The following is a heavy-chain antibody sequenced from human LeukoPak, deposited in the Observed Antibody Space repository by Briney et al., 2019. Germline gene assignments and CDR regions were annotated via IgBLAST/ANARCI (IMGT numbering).Heavy chain of an antibody. CDR3: ARDRDGYNRLFDY. V-gene: IGHV3-11*01. J-gene: IGHJ4*02. CDR2: ISTSAGTI. D-gene: IGHD5-24*01. CDR1: GFTFSDYY. Sequence: GGSLRLSYAASGFTFSDYYMTWIRQAPGKGLEWISYISTSAGTIYYANSVKGRFTISRDNAKNSLYLQMNSLRAEDTAVYYCARDRDGYNRLFDYWGQGTLVTVSS.